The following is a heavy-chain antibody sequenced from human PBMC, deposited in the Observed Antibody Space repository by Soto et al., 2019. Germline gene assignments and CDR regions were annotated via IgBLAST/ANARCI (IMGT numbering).Heavy chain of an antibody. CDR2: ISSSSSYI. Sequence: GGSLRLSCAASGFTFSSYSMNWVRQAPGKGLEWVSSISSSSSYIYYADSVKGRFTISRDNAKNSVYLQMNSLRAEDTSIYYCARGSIWAVAASPMDVWGQGTTVTVSS. J-gene: IGHJ6*02. CDR1: GFTFSSYS. V-gene: IGHV3-21*01. D-gene: IGHD6-19*01. CDR3: ARGSIWAVAASPMDV.